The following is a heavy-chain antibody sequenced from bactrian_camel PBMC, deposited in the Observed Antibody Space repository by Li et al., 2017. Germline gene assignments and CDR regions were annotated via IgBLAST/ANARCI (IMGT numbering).Heavy chain of an antibody. V-gene: IGHV3S55*01. CDR1: GYTASSYC. CDR2: IDSDGST. CDR3: AAVRGGGLEAYCPLTADYNY. D-gene: IGHD3*01. Sequence: HVQLVESGGGSVQAGGSLRLSCVASGYTASSYCMGWFRQAPGKEREGVAAIDSDGSTKYADSVKGRFTISRDNAKNTLYLQMNSLKPEDTAMYYCAAVRGGGLEAYCPLTADYNYWGQGTQVTVS. J-gene: IGHJ4*01.